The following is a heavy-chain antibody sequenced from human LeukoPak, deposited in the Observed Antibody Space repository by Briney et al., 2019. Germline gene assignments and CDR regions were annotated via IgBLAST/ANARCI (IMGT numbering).Heavy chain of an antibody. V-gene: IGHV4-34*01. Sequence: SETLSLTCAVYGGSFSGYYWSWIRQPPGKGLEWIGEINHSGSTNYNPSLKSRVTISVDTSKNQFSLNLSSVTAADTAVYYCARHGGEREWLSYYYYYMDVWGKGTTVTISS. CDR1: GGSFSGYY. J-gene: IGHJ6*03. D-gene: IGHD3-16*01. CDR3: ARHGGEREWLSYYYYYMDV. CDR2: INHSGST.